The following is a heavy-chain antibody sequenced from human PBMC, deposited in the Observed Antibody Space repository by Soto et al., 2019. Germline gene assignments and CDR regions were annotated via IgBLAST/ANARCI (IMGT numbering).Heavy chain of an antibody. CDR1: GFSLSISGEA. CDR2: IFWDDDA. Sequence: QITLKESGPTLVKPTQTLTLTCSFSGFSLSISGEAVGWIRQPPGEALEWLGLIFWDDDARFSPSLKNRLTITKDSSKNQVVLTMTDVQPVDTATYYCAHTSDWRYDFGYWGLGTVVTVSS. V-gene: IGHV2-5*02. J-gene: IGHJ4*02. D-gene: IGHD3-16*01. CDR3: AHTSDWRYDFGY.